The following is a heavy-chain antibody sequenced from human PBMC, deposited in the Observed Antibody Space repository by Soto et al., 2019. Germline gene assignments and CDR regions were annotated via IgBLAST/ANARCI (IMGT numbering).Heavy chain of an antibody. CDR3: ARETSQNVYSHYGMDV. J-gene: IGHJ6*02. CDR1: GGSFSGFY. V-gene: IGHV4-34*02. Sequence: QVQLEQXGXXXXXXXETLSLTCAIYGGSFSGFYWSWIRQPPGKXLEWIGEINDSGTTNYNPSLNSRVTISADTSKTHFSLRLTSVTAADTAVYYCARETSQNVYSHYGMDVWGQGTTVTVSS. CDR2: INDSGTT.